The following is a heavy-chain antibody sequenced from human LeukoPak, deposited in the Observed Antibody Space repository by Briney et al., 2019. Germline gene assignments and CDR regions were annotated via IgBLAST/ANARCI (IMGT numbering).Heavy chain of an antibody. J-gene: IGHJ3*02. CDR2: IKGKADVGTT. CDR1: GHTFSSFA. CDR3: TTDFAEPEAFDI. D-gene: IGHD1-14*01. V-gene: IGHV3-15*01. Sequence: GGSLRLSFATPGHTFSSFAMTSVPQAPGKGLEWVRRIKGKADVGTTDYAASVKGRFTISRDDSKNTLYLQMNSLKTEDTAVYYCTTDFAEPEAFDIWGQGTMVTASS.